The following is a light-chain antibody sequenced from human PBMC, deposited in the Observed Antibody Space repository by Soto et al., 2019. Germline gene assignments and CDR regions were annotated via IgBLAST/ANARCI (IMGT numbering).Light chain of an antibody. J-gene: IGKJ5*01. CDR3: QQSENSPIT. CDR2: GAS. Sequence: ETVLTQSPGTLSLSPGETATLSCRASERIRSNSLAWYQQKPGQPPRLLIYGASNRATDIPDRFSGSGSGTDFTLTITRLESEDFAVYDCQQSENSPITFGQGTRLDIK. V-gene: IGKV3-20*01. CDR1: ERIRSNS.